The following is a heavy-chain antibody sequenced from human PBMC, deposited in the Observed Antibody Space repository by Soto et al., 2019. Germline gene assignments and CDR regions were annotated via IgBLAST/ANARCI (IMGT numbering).Heavy chain of an antibody. CDR3: AKDTYSSSWYF. V-gene: IGHV3-23*01. Sequence: PGGALRVSCVASGVRVSSYAMSWVRQAPGKGLDWVSTISKSGGDTYYADSVKGRFTISRDNSKNTLYLQMNGLRAEDTALYFCAKDTYSSSWYFWGQGTLGTVAS. CDR2: ISKSGGDT. D-gene: IGHD2-2*01. CDR1: GVRVSSYA. J-gene: IGHJ4*02.